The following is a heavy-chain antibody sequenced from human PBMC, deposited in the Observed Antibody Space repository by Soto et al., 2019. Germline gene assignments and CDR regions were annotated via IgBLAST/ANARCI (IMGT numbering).Heavy chain of an antibody. V-gene: IGHV3-33*01. J-gene: IGHJ4*02. CDR1: GFTFSSNG. D-gene: IGHD2-15*01. Sequence: PGGSLRLSCAASGFTFSSNGMHWVRQAPGKGLEWVAVIWYDGSNKYYADSVEGRFTISRDNSKNTLYLQMNSLRAEDTAVYYCARGVVAGVSIGYWGQGTLVTVSS. CDR3: ARGVVAGVSIGY. CDR2: IWYDGSNK.